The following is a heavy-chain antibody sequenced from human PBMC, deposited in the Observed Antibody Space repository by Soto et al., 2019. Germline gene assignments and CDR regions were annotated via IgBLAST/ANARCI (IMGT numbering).Heavy chain of an antibody. V-gene: IGHV4-39*01. CDR2: IYYSGST. CDR1: GGSISSSSYY. Sequence: SETLSLTCTVSGGSISSSSYYWGWIRQPPGKGLEWIGSIYYSGSTYYNPSLKSRVTISVDTSKNQFTLKLSSVTAADTAVYYCARLLLLVEGYNWNYEAWYFDLWGRGTLVTVSS. CDR3: ARLLLLVEGYNWNYEAWYFDL. J-gene: IGHJ2*01. D-gene: IGHD1-7*01.